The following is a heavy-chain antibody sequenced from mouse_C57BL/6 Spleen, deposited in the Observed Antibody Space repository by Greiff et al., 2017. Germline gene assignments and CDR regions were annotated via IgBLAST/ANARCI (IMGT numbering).Heavy chain of an antibody. CDR3: ARRDYGSSLYYYAMDY. J-gene: IGHJ4*01. D-gene: IGHD1-1*01. V-gene: IGHV1-85*01. Sequence: VQLQQSGPELVKPGASVKLSCKASGYTFTSYDINWVKQRPGQGLEWIGWIYPRDGSTKYNEKFKGKATLTVDTSSSTAYRELHSLTSEDSAVYFCARRDYGSSLYYYAMDYWGQGTSVTVSS. CDR1: GYTFTSYD. CDR2: IYPRDGST.